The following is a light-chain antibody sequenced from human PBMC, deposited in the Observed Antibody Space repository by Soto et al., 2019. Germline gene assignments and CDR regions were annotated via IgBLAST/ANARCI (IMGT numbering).Light chain of an antibody. V-gene: IGKV1-5*03. Sequence: DIQMIQSPSTLSASVGDRVTITCRASQSISTWLAWYQQKPGKAPKLLIYKASNLEDGVPSRFSGSGSGTEFTITISSLQPDDFATYYCQQYNTYPLTFGGGTTVEIK. CDR2: KAS. CDR1: QSISTW. J-gene: IGKJ4*01. CDR3: QQYNTYPLT.